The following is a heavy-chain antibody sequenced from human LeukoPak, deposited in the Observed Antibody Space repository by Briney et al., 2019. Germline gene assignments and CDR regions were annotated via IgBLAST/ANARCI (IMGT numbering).Heavy chain of an antibody. CDR3: ARQEVGPIGVDY. D-gene: IGHD1-26*01. Sequence: SETLSLTCTVSGGSISSSSYYWGWIRQPPGKGLEWIGSIYYSGSAYYNPSLKSRVTISVDTSKNQFSLKLSSVTAADTAVYYCARQEVGPIGVDYWGQGTLVTVSS. V-gene: IGHV4-39*01. J-gene: IGHJ4*02. CDR1: GGSISSSSYY. CDR2: IYYSGSA.